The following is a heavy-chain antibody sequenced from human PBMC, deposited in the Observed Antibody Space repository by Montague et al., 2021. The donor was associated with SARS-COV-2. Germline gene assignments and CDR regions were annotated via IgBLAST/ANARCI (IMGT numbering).Heavy chain of an antibody. CDR3: ARDAHYDILAGYFGY. D-gene: IGHD3-9*01. CDR2: ISSSSYI. Sequence: SLRLSCPASGFTFSSYSMNWVRQAPGKGLEWVSSISSSSYIYYADSVKGRFTISRDNAKSSLYLQMNSLRAEDTAVYYCARDAHYDILAGYFGYWGQGTLVTVSS. CDR1: GFTFSSYS. J-gene: IGHJ4*02. V-gene: IGHV3-21*01.